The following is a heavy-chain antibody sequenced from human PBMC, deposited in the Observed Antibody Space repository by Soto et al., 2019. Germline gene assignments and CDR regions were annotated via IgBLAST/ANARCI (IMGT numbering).Heavy chain of an antibody. CDR1: GFTFSSYS. CDR3: ARALTIFGVVIKHYYYYMYV. V-gene: IGHV3-48*01. CDR2: ISSSSSTI. Sequence: GGSLRLSCAASGFTFSSYSMNWVRQAPGKGLEWVSYISSSSSTIYYADSVKGRFTISRDNAKNSLYLQMNSLRAEDTAVYYCARALTIFGVVIKHYYYYMYVWGKGTTVTVSS. D-gene: IGHD3-3*01. J-gene: IGHJ6*03.